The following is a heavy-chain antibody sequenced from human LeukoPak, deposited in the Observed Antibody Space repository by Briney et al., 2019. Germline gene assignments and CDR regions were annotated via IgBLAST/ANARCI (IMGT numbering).Heavy chain of an antibody. J-gene: IGHJ5*02. CDR3: AVLGYSSGWSPFDP. D-gene: IGHD6-19*01. CDR2: FDPEDGET. Sequence: APVKVCCKVSGYTLTELSMHWVRQAPGKGLEWMGGFDPEDGETIYAQKFQGRVTMTEDTSTDTAYMELSSLRSEDTAVYYCAVLGYSSGWSPFDPWGQGTLVTVSS. CDR1: GYTLTELS. V-gene: IGHV1-24*01.